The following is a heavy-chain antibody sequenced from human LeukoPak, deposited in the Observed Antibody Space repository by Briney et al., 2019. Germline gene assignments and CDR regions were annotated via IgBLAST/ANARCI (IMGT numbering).Heavy chain of an antibody. V-gene: IGHV4-38-2*02. CDR3: ARDSEDFWSGYYYGFDP. J-gene: IGHJ5*02. Sequence: SETLSLTCAVSGYSISSGYYWGWIRPPPGKGREWSGSIYHSGSTYYNPSLKSRVTISVDTSKNQFSLKLSSVTAADTAVYYCARDSEDFWSGYYYGFDPWGQGTLVTVSS. CDR1: GYSISSGYY. D-gene: IGHD3-3*01. CDR2: IYHSGST.